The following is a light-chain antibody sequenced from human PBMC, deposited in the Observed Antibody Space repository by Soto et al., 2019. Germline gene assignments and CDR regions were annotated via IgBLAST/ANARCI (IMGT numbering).Light chain of an antibody. CDR2: DAS. CDR3: PQFHNLPLT. V-gene: IGKV1-33*01. J-gene: IGKJ4*01. CDR1: QDIRKY. Sequence: DIQMTQSPSSLSASVGDRVTITCQASQDIRKYLNWYQRKPGKAPKLLIYDASNLQTGVPSRFSASGSGTDFTFTITSLQPEEIATYYCPQFHNLPLTFGGGTKVEIK.